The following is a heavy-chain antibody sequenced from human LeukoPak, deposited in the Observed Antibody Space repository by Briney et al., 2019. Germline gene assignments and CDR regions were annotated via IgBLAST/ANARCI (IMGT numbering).Heavy chain of an antibody. CDR3: AAPDSSSWYGYFDY. CDR1: GFTFSDYY. J-gene: IGHJ4*02. D-gene: IGHD6-13*01. V-gene: IGHV3-11*04. Sequence: GGTLRLSCAASGFTFSDYYMSWIRQAPGKGLEWVSSISGSGKTKYHADSVKGRFTISRDNSKNTLYLQMNSLRAEDTAVYYCAAPDSSSWYGYFDYWGQGTLVTVSS. CDR2: ISGSGKTK.